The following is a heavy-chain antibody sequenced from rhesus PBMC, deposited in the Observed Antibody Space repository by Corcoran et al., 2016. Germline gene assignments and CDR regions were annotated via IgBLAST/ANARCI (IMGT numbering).Heavy chain of an antibody. V-gene: IGHV4-81*01. CDR2: IDGIPAGT. Sequence: QLQLQESGPGLVKPSETLSLTCAVSGGSISGYYWSWIRQPPGKGLEGIWNIDGIPAGTNSNPALRSRVTISEDTSTNQFSLKLSSWTAANTDVYYCARHKGGKYWYFDLWGPGTPITISS. J-gene: IGHJ2*01. CDR3: ARHKGGKYWYFDL. D-gene: IGHD1-44*01. CDR1: GGSISGYY.